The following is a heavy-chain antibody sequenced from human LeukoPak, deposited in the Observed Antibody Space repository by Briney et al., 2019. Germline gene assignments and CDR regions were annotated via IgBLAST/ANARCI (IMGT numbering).Heavy chain of an antibody. CDR3: ARSGGTYYFDY. V-gene: IGHV3-21*01. CDR1: GFTFSGYS. Sequence: PGGSLRLSCAASGFTFSGYSMNWVRQAPGKGLEWVSSISSSSSYIYYADSVKGRFTISRDNAKNSLYLQMNSLRAEDTAVYYCARSGGTYYFDYWGQGTLVTVSS. D-gene: IGHD3-10*01. J-gene: IGHJ4*02. CDR2: ISSSSSYI.